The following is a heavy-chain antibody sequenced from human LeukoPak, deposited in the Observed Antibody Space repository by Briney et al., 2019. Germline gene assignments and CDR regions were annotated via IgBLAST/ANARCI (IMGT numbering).Heavy chain of an antibody. CDR1: GFTLSSNH. Sequence: GGSLRLSCAASGFTLSSNHMSWGRQAPGKGLEWVAIIYSGGNTHYADSVKGRFTISRENSKNTVYLKMNSLRDEDTAVYYCARVDIVVREYAHDHWGQGTLVTVSS. CDR2: IYSGGNT. J-gene: IGHJ4*02. CDR3: ARVDIVVREYAHDH. D-gene: IGHD2-8*01. V-gene: IGHV3-66*01.